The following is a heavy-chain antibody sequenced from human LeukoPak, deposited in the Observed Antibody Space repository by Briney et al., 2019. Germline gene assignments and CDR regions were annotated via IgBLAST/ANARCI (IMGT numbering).Heavy chain of an antibody. CDR1: GGTFSSYA. Sequence: ASVKVSCKASGGTFSSYAISWVRQAPGQGLEWMGGIIPIFGTANYAQKFQGRVTITADESTSTAYMELSSLRSEDTAVYYCARADYDFWSGYYPLGAFDIWGQGTMVTVSS. D-gene: IGHD3-3*01. J-gene: IGHJ3*02. CDR2: IIPIFGTA. V-gene: IGHV1-69*13. CDR3: ARADYDFWSGYYPLGAFDI.